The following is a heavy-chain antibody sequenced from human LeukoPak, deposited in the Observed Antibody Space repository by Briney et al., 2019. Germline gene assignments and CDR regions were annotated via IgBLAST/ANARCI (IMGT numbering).Heavy chain of an antibody. Sequence: SETLSLTCAVSGYSISSGYYWDWIRQPPGKGLEWIGNIYHRGSTYYNPSLKSRVTISVDTSKNQFSLKLSSVTAADTAVYYCARQYWDDSKLDYWGQETLVTVSS. CDR3: ARQYWDDSKLDY. CDR1: GYSISSGYY. CDR2: IYHRGST. J-gene: IGHJ4*02. D-gene: IGHD3-22*01. V-gene: IGHV4-38-2*01.